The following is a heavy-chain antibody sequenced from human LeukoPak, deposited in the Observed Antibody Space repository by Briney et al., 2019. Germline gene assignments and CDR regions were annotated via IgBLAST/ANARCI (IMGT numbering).Heavy chain of an antibody. J-gene: IGHJ4*02. V-gene: IGHV3-11*06. Sequence: GGSLRLSCAASGFXFSDSYMSWIRQAPGEGLEWVSYISGTSSDTNYADSVKGRFTVSRDNAKNSLYLQMNSLRAEDTAVYYCVRGDRLPDYWGQGTLVTVSS. CDR3: VRGDRLPDY. D-gene: IGHD2-2*01. CDR1: GFXFSDSY. CDR2: ISGTSSDT.